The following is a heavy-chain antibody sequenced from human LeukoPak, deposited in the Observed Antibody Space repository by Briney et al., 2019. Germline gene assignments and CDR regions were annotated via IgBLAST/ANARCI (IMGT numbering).Heavy chain of an antibody. D-gene: IGHD1-26*01. CDR1: GFSFSSYN. J-gene: IGHJ6*03. Sequence: GGSLRLSCAASGFSFSSYNMNWVRQTPGKGLEWVSSITSSSTYTFYADSVKGRFTISRDNARNSLYLQMNSLRGEDTAVYYCARDPYSGTYGDTYYYYMDVWGKGTTVTISS. CDR3: ARDPYSGTYGDTYYYYMDV. V-gene: IGHV3-21*01. CDR2: ITSSSTYT.